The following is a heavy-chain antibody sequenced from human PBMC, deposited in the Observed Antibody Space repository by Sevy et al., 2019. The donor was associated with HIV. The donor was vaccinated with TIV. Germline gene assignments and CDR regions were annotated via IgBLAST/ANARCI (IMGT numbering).Heavy chain of an antibody. D-gene: IGHD6-13*01. V-gene: IGHV3-48*01. CDR3: ATDQIAAAALYYYYYYGMDV. CDR1: GFTFSSYS. CDR2: TSSSSSTI. J-gene: IGHJ6*02. Sequence: GGSLRLSCAASGFTFSSYSMNWVRQAPGKGLEWVSYTSSSSSTIYYADSVKGRFTISRDNAKNSLYLQMNSLRAEDTAVYYCATDQIAAAALYYYYYYGMDVWGQGTTVTVSS.